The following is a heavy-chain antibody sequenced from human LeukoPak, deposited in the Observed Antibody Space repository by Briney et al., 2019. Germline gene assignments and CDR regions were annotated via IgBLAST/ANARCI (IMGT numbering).Heavy chain of an antibody. D-gene: IGHD3-10*02. J-gene: IGHJ6*04. Sequence: GGSLRLSCAGSGFTFSHAWMNWVRQAPGKGLEWVSYISSSGSTIYYADSVKGRFTISRDNAKNSLYLQMNSLRAEDTAVYYCAELGITMIGGVWGKGTTVTISS. V-gene: IGHV3-48*04. CDR1: GFTFSHAW. CDR2: ISSSGSTI. CDR3: AELGITMIGGV.